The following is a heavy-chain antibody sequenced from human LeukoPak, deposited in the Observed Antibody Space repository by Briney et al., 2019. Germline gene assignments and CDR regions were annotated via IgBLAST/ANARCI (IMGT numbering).Heavy chain of an antibody. Sequence: ASVKVSCKASGYTFTSYGISWVRQAPGQGLEWMGWISAYNGNTNYAQKLQGRVTMTTDTSASTAYMELSSLRSEDTAVYYCARDMERGIVVVPAAIWGQGTLVTVSS. CDR1: GYTFTSYG. CDR3: ARDMERGIVVVPAAI. D-gene: IGHD2-2*01. J-gene: IGHJ4*02. CDR2: ISAYNGNT. V-gene: IGHV1-18*01.